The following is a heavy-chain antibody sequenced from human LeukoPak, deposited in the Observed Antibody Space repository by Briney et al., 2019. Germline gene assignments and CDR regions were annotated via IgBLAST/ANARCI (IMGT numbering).Heavy chain of an antibody. Sequence: SETLSLTCAVYGGSFSGYYWSWIRQPPGKGLEWIGEINHSGSTNYNPSLKSRVTISVDTSKNQFSLKLSSVTAADTAVYYCARLAAGYCSGGSCSLGALDIWGQGTMVTVSS. V-gene: IGHV4-34*01. CDR3: ARLAAGYCSGGSCSLGALDI. J-gene: IGHJ3*02. D-gene: IGHD2-15*01. CDR2: INHSGST. CDR1: GGSFSGYY.